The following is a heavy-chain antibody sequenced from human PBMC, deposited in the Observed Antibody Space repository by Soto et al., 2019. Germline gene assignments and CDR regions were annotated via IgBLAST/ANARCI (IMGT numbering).Heavy chain of an antibody. CDR1: GFTFSSYG. Sequence: QVQLVESGGGVVQPGRSLRLSCAASGFTFSSYGMHWVRQAPGKGLEWVAVISYDGSNKYYADSVKGRFTISRENSKNTLYLQMNILRAEDTAVYYCAKGGYSSSWYVFDYWGQGTMVTVSS. V-gene: IGHV3-30*18. D-gene: IGHD6-13*01. CDR3: AKGGYSSSWYVFDY. CDR2: ISYDGSNK. J-gene: IGHJ4*02.